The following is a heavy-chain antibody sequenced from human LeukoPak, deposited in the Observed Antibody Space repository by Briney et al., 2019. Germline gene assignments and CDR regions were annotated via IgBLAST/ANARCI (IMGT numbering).Heavy chain of an antibody. V-gene: IGHV1-2*02. CDR1: GYTFTGYY. CDR3: ARVQSQFFIVSPGNAFDI. Sequence: ASVKVSCKASGYTFTGYYMHWVRQAPGQGPEWLGWINPNSGGAHFAQNFQGRVTLTRDTSISTAYMELSRLRSDDSAVYYCARVQSQFFIVSPGNAFDIWGQGTMVTVSS. CDR2: INPNSGGA. D-gene: IGHD3-16*02. J-gene: IGHJ3*02.